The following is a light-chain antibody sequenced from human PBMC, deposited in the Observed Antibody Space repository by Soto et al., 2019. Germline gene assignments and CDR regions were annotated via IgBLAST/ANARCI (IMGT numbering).Light chain of an antibody. CDR2: DAS. Sequence: DIQMTQSPSTLSASVGDRVTITCRASQSISRWLALYQQKPGKAPKLLIYDASSLESGVPSRFSGSGSGTEFALPISSRQPYDFAPYYFQQYNSYSWTLGQGTKVEIK. CDR1: QSISRW. CDR3: QQYNSYSWT. V-gene: IGKV1-5*01. J-gene: IGKJ1*01.